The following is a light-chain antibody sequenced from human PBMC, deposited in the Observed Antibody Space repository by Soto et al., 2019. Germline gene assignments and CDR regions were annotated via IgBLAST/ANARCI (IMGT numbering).Light chain of an antibody. CDR3: QQRSNWPRT. J-gene: IGKJ1*01. Sequence: EVVLTQSPATLSLSPGERATLSCRASQSVRSFLAWYQQKVGQAPRLLIYDASNRATGIPARFSGSGSGIDFTLTISSLEPEDFAVYYCQQRSNWPRTFGQGTKVEIK. CDR2: DAS. V-gene: IGKV3-11*01. CDR1: QSVRSF.